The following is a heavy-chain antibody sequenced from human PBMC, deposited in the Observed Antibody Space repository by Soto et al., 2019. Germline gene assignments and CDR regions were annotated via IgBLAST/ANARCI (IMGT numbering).Heavy chain of an antibody. CDR1: GGTLSSDA. CDR3: ASGRPNSPLDY. J-gene: IGHJ4*02. Sequence: SVKVYCKASGGTLSSDAISWVRQAPGQGLEWMGGIIPIFGTANYAQKFQGRVTITADEPTSTAYMELSSLRSEDTAVYYCASGRPNSPLDYWGQRTLVTVSS. V-gene: IGHV1-69*13. D-gene: IGHD1-26*01. CDR2: IIPIFGTA.